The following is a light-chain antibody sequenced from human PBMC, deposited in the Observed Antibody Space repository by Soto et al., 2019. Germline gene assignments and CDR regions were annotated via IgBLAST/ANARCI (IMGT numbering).Light chain of an antibody. CDR1: QSISSW. CDR2: DAS. CDR3: QQYDNLPVT. Sequence: DIHMTQSPSTLSASVGDRVTITCRASQSISSWLAWYQQKPGKAPKLLIYDASNLETGVPSRFSGSGSGTDFTFTISSLQPEDIATYYCQQYDNLPVTFGGGTKVDIK. J-gene: IGKJ4*01. V-gene: IGKV1-33*01.